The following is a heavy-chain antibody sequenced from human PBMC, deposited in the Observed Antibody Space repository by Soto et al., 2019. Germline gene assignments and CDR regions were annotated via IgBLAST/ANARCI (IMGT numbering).Heavy chain of an antibody. J-gene: IGHJ6*02. D-gene: IGHD1-26*01. CDR2: ISYDGSNK. V-gene: IGHV3-30*18. CDR3: AKGSMRASRVYYYGMDV. Sequence: GGSLRLSCAASGFTFSSYGMHWVRQAPGKGLEWVAVISYDGSNKYYADSVKGRFTISRDNSKNTLYLQMNSLRAEDTAVYYCAKGSMRASRVYYYGMDVWGQGTTVTVSS. CDR1: GFTFSSYG.